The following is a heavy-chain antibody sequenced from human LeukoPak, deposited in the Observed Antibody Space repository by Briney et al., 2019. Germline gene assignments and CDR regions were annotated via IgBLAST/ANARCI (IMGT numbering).Heavy chain of an antibody. J-gene: IGHJ3*02. V-gene: IGHV4-31*03. Sequence: SETLSLTCTVSGGSISSGGYYWSWIRQHPGKGLEWIGYIYYSGSTYYNPSLKSRVTISVDTSKNQFSLKLSSVTAADTAVYYCARGDYGGNSGSTDAFDIWGQGTMVTVSS. D-gene: IGHD4-23*01. CDR2: IYYSGST. CDR1: GGSISSGGYY. CDR3: ARGDYGGNSGSTDAFDI.